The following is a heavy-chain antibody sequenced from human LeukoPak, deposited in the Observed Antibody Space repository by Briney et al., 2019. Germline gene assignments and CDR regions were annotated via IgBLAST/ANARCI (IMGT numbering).Heavy chain of an antibody. V-gene: IGHV1-46*01. CDR2: INPSGGST. J-gene: IGHJ4*02. CDR3: ARPRGSYLRY. D-gene: IGHD1-26*01. Sequence: ASVKVSCKASGYTFTSYGISWVRQAPGQGLEWMGIINPSGGSTSYAQKFQGRVTMTRDTSTSTVYMELSSLRSEDTAVYYCARPRGSYLRYWGQGTLVTVSS. CDR1: GYTFTSYG.